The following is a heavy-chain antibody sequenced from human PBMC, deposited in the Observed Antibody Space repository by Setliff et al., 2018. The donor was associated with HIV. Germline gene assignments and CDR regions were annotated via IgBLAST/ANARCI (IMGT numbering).Heavy chain of an antibody. Sequence: PSETLSLTCAVYGGSFSDYYWSWIRQPPVKGLEWIGEINHSGSTNYNPSLKSRVTISVDTSKNQFSLKLSSVTAADTAVYYCARGLVVPASTSYYMDVWGKGTTVTVSS. D-gene: IGHD2-2*01. CDR3: ARGLVVPASTSYYMDV. CDR1: GGSFSDYY. J-gene: IGHJ6*03. CDR2: INHSGST. V-gene: IGHV4-34*01.